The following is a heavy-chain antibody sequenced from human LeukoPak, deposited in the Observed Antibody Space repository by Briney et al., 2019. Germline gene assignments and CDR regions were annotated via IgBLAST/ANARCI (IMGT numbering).Heavy chain of an antibody. CDR1: GFTFSSYA. V-gene: IGHV3-23*01. CDR2: ISGSGGST. J-gene: IGHJ4*02. Sequence: GGSLRLSCAASGFTFSSYAMNWVRQAPGKGLEWVSAISGSGGSTYYADSVKGRFTISRDNSKNTLYLQMNSLRAEDTAVYYCAKGLSSIYDYFDYWGQGTLVTVSS. CDR3: AKGLSSIYDYFDY. D-gene: IGHD3-3*02.